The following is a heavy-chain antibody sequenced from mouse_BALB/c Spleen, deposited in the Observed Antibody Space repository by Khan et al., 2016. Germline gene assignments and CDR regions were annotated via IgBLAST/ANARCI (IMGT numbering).Heavy chain of an antibody. Sequence: EVELVESGGGLVKPGGSLKLSCAASGFTFSSYAMSWVRQTPEKRLEWVATISSGGTYTYYPASVKGRFTISRDNAKNTLYLQMSSLRSEDTAMYYCTRDGTVPGFAYWGQGTLVTVSA. CDR1: GFTFSSYA. CDR3: TRDGTVPGFAY. D-gene: IGHD1-1*01. V-gene: IGHV5-6-4*01. J-gene: IGHJ3*01. CDR2: ISSGGTYT.